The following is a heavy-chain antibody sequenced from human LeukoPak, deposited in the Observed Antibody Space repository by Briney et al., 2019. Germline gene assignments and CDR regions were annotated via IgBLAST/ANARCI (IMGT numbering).Heavy chain of an antibody. V-gene: IGHV3-30*04. CDR1: GFAFSSYS. Sequence: GGSLRLSCAASGFAFSSYSMHWVRQAPGKGLGSVAVISSDGSNKYYADSMKGRSTISRDNSKNTLYLEMNSLRAEDTAVYYCVRDGPNGYNDLDSWGQGTLVIVSS. J-gene: IGHJ4*02. CDR3: VRDGPNGYNDLDS. D-gene: IGHD5-24*01. CDR2: ISSDGSNK.